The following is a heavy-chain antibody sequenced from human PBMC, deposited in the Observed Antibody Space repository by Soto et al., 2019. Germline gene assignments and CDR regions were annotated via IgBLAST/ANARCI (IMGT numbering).Heavy chain of an antibody. CDR3: PKDPLPTVTTFAYFKH. Sequence: GGSLRLSCAASGFTFSSYAMSWVRQAPGKGLEWVSAISGSGGSTYYADSVKGRFTISRDNSKNTLYLQMNSPRAEDTAVFYCPKDPLPTVTTFAYFKHWAQGPLVPVSS. CDR2: ISGSGGST. CDR1: GFTFSSYA. D-gene: IGHD4-17*01. J-gene: IGHJ1*01. V-gene: IGHV3-23*01.